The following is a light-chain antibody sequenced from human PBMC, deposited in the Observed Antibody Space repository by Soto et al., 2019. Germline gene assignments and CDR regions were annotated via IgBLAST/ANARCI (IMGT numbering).Light chain of an antibody. CDR3: SSYTSSNTPVV. V-gene: IGLV2-14*01. CDR1: SSDVGGYNY. CDR2: EVN. J-gene: IGLJ2*01. Sequence: QSVLTQPASVSGSPGQTSTISCTGTSSDVGGYNYVSWYQHNPGKAPKLLTYEVNNRPSGVSDRFSGSKSDNMASLTISGLQAEDEADYYCSSYTSSNTPVVFGGGTKVTVL.